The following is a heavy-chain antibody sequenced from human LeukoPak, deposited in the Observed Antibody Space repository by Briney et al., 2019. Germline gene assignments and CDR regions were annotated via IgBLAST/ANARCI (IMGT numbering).Heavy chain of an antibody. Sequence: GGSLRLSCAASGFTFNSYAMHWVRQAPGKGLEWVAVISYDGSNKYYTDSVKGRFTISRDNSKNTLYLQMNSLRAEDTAVYYCARAAGAGTGMDFQHWGQGTLVTVSS. D-gene: IGHD6-19*01. CDR3: ARAAGAGTGMDFQH. V-gene: IGHV3-30*14. J-gene: IGHJ1*01. CDR1: GFTFNSYA. CDR2: ISYDGSNK.